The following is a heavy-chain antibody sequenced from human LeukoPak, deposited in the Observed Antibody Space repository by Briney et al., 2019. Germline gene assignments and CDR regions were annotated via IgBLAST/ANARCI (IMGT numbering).Heavy chain of an antibody. D-gene: IGHD2-21*01. CDR3: ARLQYCGGDCSPEGLDY. J-gene: IGHJ4*02. V-gene: IGHV3-7*01. CDR1: GGSISSSSYY. Sequence: ETLSLTCTVSGGSISSSSYYWGWIRQPPGKGLEWVANIKQDGSEKYYVDSVKGRFAISRDNAKNSLYLQMNSLRAEDTAVYYCARLQYCGGDCSPEGLDYWGQGTLVTVSS. CDR2: IKQDGSEK.